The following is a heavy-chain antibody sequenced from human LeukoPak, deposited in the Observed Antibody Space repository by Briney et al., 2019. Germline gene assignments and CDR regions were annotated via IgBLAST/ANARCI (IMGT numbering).Heavy chain of an antibody. V-gene: IGHV3-30*10. CDR1: GFTFITYA. Sequence: GGSLRLSCATSGFTFITYAMHWVRQAPGKGLEWVAAISNDGSHKHYTDSVKGRFTISRDSSKDTVFLQMNSLVLEDMAVYYCARAGDYGNSGPPDYWGQGTLVTVSS. CDR2: ISNDGSHK. CDR3: ARAGDYGNSGPPDY. D-gene: IGHD4-17*01. J-gene: IGHJ4*02.